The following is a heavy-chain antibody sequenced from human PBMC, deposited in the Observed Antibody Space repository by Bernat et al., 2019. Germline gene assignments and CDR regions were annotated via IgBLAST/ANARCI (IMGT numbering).Heavy chain of an antibody. CDR1: GFTFSSYG. CDR2: IWYDGSNK. Sequence: QVQLVESGGGVVQPGRSLRLSCAASGFTFSSYGMHWVRQAPGKGLEWVAVIWYDGSNKYYADSVKGRFTISRDNSKNTLYLQMNSLRAEDTAVYYCARDIAAAGTDYWGQEPWSPSPQ. V-gene: IGHV3-33*01. J-gene: IGHJ4*01. D-gene: IGHD6-13*01. CDR3: ARDIAAAGTDY.